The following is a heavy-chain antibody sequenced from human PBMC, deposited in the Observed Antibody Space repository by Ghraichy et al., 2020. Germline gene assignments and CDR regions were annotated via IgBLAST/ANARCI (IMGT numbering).Heavy chain of an antibody. V-gene: IGHV3-43D*03. CDR1: GFTFDDYA. CDR3: VKDRTSSWSFDS. Sequence: GGSLRLSCATSGFTFDDYAMHWVRQAPGKSLEWVSFISWVGDTTSYADSVKGRFTISRDNTKNTLFLQMTSLTPEDSAFYYCVKDRTSSWSFDSWGQGTLVTVS. CDR2: ISWVGDTT. J-gene: IGHJ4*02. D-gene: IGHD6-13*01.